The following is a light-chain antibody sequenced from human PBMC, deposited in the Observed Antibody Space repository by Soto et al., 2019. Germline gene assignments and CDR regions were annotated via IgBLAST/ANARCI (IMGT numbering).Light chain of an antibody. V-gene: IGLV2-14*01. CDR3: SSYTSSSASVV. CDR1: SSDVGGYNY. CDR2: EVS. Sequence: QSVLTQPASVSGSPGQSITISCTGTSSDVGGYNYVSWYQQHPGKAPKLMIYEVSNRPSGVSNSFSGSKSGNTASLTISGLQAEDEADYYCSSYTSSSASVVFGGGTKVTVL. J-gene: IGLJ2*01.